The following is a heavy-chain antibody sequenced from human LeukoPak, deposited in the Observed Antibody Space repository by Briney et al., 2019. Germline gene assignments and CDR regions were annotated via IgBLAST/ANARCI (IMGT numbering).Heavy chain of an antibody. D-gene: IGHD4-11*01. CDR2: INSDGSST. V-gene: IGHV3-74*01. CDR3: ARGWYYSQYYFDY. J-gene: IGHJ4*02. Sequence: GGSLGLSCAASGFIFSSYWMHWVRQAPGKGLVWVSRINSDGSSTSYADSVKGRFTISRDNAKNTLYLQMNGLRAEDTAVYYCARGWYYSQYYFDYWGQGTLVTVSS. CDR1: GFIFSSYW.